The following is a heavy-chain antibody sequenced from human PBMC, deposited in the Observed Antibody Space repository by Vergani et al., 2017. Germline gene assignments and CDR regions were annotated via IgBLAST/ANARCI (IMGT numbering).Heavy chain of an antibody. D-gene: IGHD3-3*01. CDR2: INHSGST. J-gene: IGHJ5*02. CDR3: ARGLHLLRLLEWLSYPNWFDP. Sequence: QVQLHQWGAGLLKPSETLSLTCAVYGGSFSGYYWSWIRQPPGKGLEWVGEINHSGSTNYNPSLKSRVTISLDTSKNQFSLKLSSVTAADTAVYYCARGLHLLRLLEWLSYPNWFDPWGQGTLVTVSS. V-gene: IGHV4-34*01. CDR1: GGSFSGYY.